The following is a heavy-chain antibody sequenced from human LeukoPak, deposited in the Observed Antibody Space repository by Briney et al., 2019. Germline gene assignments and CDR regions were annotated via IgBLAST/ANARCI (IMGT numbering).Heavy chain of an antibody. CDR2: IDWDDDK. V-gene: IGHV2-70*11. J-gene: IGHJ6*02. CDR3: ARTTYYYDSSGYSYYGMDV. Sequence: SGPALVKPTQTLTLTCTFSGFSLSTSGMCVSWIRQPPGKALEWLARIDWDDDKYYSTSLKTRLTISKDTSKNQVVLTMTNMDPVDTATYYCARTTYYYDSSGYSYYGMDVWGQGTTVTVSS. CDR1: GFSLSTSGMC. D-gene: IGHD3-22*01.